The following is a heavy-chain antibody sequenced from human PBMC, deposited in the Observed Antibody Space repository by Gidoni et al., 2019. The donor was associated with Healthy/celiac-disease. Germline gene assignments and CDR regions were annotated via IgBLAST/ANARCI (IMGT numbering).Heavy chain of an antibody. V-gene: IGHV4-39*01. Sequence: QLQLQESGPGLVKPSETLSLTCTVSGGSISSSSYYWGWIRQPPGKGLEWIGSIYYSGSTYYNPSLKSRVTISVDTSKNQFSLKLSSVTAADTAVYYCVRVVPAAIASYYFDYWGQGTLVTVSS. CDR1: GGSISSSSYY. CDR3: VRVVPAAIASYYFDY. D-gene: IGHD2-2*01. J-gene: IGHJ4*02. CDR2: IYYSGST.